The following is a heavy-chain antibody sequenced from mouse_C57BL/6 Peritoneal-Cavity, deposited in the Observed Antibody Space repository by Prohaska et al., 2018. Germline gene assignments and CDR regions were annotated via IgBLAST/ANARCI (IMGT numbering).Heavy chain of an antibody. V-gene: IGHV2-2*01. CDR3: ARRGVANYYFDY. D-gene: IGHD1-1*01. Sequence: GKGLEWLGVIWSGGSTDYNAAFISRLSISKDNSKIQVFFKMNSQQADDTAIYYCARRGVANYYFDYWGQGTTLTVSS. CDR2: IWSGGST. J-gene: IGHJ2*01.